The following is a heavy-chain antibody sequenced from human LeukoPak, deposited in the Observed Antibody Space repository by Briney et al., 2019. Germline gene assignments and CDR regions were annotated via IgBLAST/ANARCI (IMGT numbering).Heavy chain of an antibody. CDR3: ARHRGEYSSSDVYYYYYYYMDV. Sequence: KPGESLKISCKGSGYSFTSYWIGWVRQMPGKGLEWMGIIYPGDSDTRYSPSFQGQVTISADKSISTAYLQLSSLKASDTAMYYCARHRGEYSSSDVYYYYYYYMDVWGKGTTVTVSS. D-gene: IGHD6-6*01. J-gene: IGHJ6*03. V-gene: IGHV5-51*01. CDR2: IYPGDSDT. CDR1: GYSFTSYW.